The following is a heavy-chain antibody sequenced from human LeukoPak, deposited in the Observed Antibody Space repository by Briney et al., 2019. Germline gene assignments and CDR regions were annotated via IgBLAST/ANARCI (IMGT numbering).Heavy chain of an antibody. CDR1: GGSISSSSYY. CDR3: ARRGTYYYYDSRAYYFDY. V-gene: IGHV4-39*07. Sequence: SETLSLTCTVSGGSISSSSYYWSWIRQPPGKGLEWIGEINHSGSTNYNPSLKSRVTISVDTSKNQFSLKLSSVTAADTAVYYCARRGTYYYYDSRAYYFDYWGQGTLVTVSS. D-gene: IGHD3-22*01. CDR2: INHSGST. J-gene: IGHJ4*02.